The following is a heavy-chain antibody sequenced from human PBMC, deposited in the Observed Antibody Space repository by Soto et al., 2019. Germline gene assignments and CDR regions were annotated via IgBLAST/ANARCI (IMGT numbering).Heavy chain of an antibody. CDR3: ATVRKWFTNAFDI. CDR2: FSADNGNT. J-gene: IGHJ3*02. Sequence: ASVKVSCKASGYTFTSYGISWVRQAPGQGLEWMGWFSADNGNTNYAQKFQGRVTMTTDTSTSTAYMELSSLRSEDTAVYYCATVRKWFTNAFDIWGQGSMVTVAS. CDR1: GYTFTSYG. D-gene: IGHD3-22*01. V-gene: IGHV1-18*01.